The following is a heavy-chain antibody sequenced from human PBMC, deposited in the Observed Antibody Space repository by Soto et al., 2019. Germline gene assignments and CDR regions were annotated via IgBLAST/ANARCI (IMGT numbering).Heavy chain of an antibody. CDR3: GPQILWFGELPNFDS. Sequence: EVHLLESGGGLVQPGGSLRLSCEVSGFTFSNQAMSWVRQAPGKGLEWVSRISGNGGSTYHADSVKGRFTISRDNSKNTLYLQLNSLRDEDTAVYYCGPQILWFGELPNFDSWGQGTLVTVSS. CDR2: ISGNGGST. V-gene: IGHV3-23*01. CDR1: GFTFSNQA. J-gene: IGHJ4*02. D-gene: IGHD3-10*01.